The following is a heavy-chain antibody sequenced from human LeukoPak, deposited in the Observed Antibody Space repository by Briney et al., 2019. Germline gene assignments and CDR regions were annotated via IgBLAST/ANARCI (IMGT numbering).Heavy chain of an antibody. D-gene: IGHD5-18*01. CDR2: IWYDGSNK. J-gene: IGHJ4*02. V-gene: IGHV3-33*01. CDR3: ARARDTAMARGFDY. Sequence: GGSLRLSCAASGFTFSSYGMHWVRQAQGKGLEWVAVIWYDGSNKYYADSVKGRFTISRDNSKNTLYLQMNSLRAEDTAVYYCARARDTAMARGFDYWGQGTLVTVSS. CDR1: GFTFSSYG.